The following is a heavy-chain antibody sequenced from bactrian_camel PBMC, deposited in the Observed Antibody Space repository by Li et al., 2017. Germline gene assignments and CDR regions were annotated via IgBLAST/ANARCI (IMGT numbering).Heavy chain of an antibody. Sequence: VQLVESGGGLVQPGGSLRLSCAASGLTFSTYAMSWVRQAPGQGLEWLSGITSGSSSTYYADSVKGRFTISRDNAKNTLYLQLNSLNIEDTAIYYCATLRSAAWGYWGRGTQVTVS. CDR1: GLTFSTYA. D-gene: IGHD1*01. CDR2: ITSGSSST. J-gene: IGHJ6*01. CDR3: ATLRSAAWGY. V-gene: IGHV3S31*01.